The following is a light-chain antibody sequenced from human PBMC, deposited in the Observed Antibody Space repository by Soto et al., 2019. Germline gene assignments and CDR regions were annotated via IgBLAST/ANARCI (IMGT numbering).Light chain of an antibody. CDR1: SSNIGSNY. CDR3: ATWDDSLSEV. CDR2: RND. Sequence: QAVVTQPPSASGTPGQRVTISCSGSSSNIGSNYVFWYQQFPGTAPRLLIYRNDQRPSGVPDRFSGSKSGTSASLAISGLRSEDEADYYCATWDDSLSEVFGGGTKVTVL. J-gene: IGLJ3*02. V-gene: IGLV1-47*01.